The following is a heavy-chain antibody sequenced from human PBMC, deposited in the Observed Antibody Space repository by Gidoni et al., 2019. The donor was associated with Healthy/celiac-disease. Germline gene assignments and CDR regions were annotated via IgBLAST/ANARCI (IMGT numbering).Heavy chain of an antibody. D-gene: IGHD3-10*01. CDR1: GLPFDDYA. CDR2: ISWNSGSI. Sequence: EVQLVESGGGLVQPGRSLRLSCAASGLPFDDYAMHWVRQAPGKGLEWVSGISWNSGSIGYADSVKGRFTISRDNAKNSLYLQMNSLRAEDTALYYCAKDTRQGVYYGFDYWGQGTLVTVSS. CDR3: AKDTRQGVYYGFDY. J-gene: IGHJ4*02. V-gene: IGHV3-9*01.